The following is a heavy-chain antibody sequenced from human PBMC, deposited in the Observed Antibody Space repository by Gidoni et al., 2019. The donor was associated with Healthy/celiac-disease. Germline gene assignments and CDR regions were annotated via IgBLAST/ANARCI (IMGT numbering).Heavy chain of an antibody. CDR2: ISSRSSYT. V-gene: IGHV3-11*06. J-gene: IGHJ6*02. Sequence: QVQLVESGGGVVKPGGSLRLYWAASGFTCSDYSMSGIRQAPGKGLGWVSYISSRSSYTHYADSVKGRFTISRDNAKHSLYLQMNSLSAEDTAVYYCARDAMIVVVEAAYYSYGMDVWGQGTTVTVSS. CDR1: GFTCSDYS. D-gene: IGHD3-22*01. CDR3: ARDAMIVVVEAAYYSYGMDV.